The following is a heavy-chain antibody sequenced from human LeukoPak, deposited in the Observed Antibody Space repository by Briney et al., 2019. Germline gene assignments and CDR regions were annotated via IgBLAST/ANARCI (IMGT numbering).Heavy chain of an antibody. Sequence: GGSLRLSCAASGFTFSNCAMSWVRQAPGKGLEWVSAISGSDGSTNYADSVKGRFTISRDNSKNTLYLQMNSLRAEDTAVYYCAKETGYGSGSYYFDYWGQGTLVTVSS. D-gene: IGHD3-10*01. CDR3: AKETGYGSGSYYFDY. V-gene: IGHV3-23*01. CDR2: ISGSDGST. CDR1: GFTFSNCA. J-gene: IGHJ4*02.